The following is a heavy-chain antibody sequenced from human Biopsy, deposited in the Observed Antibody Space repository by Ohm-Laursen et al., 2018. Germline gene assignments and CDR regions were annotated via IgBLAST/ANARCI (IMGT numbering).Heavy chain of an antibody. V-gene: IGHV4-59*12. J-gene: IGHJ2*01. D-gene: IGHD5-24*01. CDR2: IYFTGRT. Sequence: SQTLSLTCTVSGGSIDSYYWSWIRQPPGQALGWIGYIYFTGRTSYNPSLKRGVTMSVNTSKKQFSLRLSSVTAADTAVYYCASAGYNPDWNFDLWGRGTRVTVSS. CDR1: GGSIDSYY. CDR3: ASAGYNPDWNFDL.